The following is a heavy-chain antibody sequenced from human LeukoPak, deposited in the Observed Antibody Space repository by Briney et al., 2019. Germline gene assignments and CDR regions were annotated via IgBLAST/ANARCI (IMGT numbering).Heavy chain of an antibody. CDR2: IRYDGSNK. Sequence: GGSLRLSCAASGFTFSSYGMHWVRQAPGKGLEWAAFIRYDGSNKYYADSVKGRFTISRDNSKNTLHLQMNSLRAEDTAVYYCATGYCSGGSCWFDYWGQGTLVTVSS. CDR1: GFTFSSYG. V-gene: IGHV3-30*02. CDR3: ATGYCSGGSCWFDY. D-gene: IGHD2-15*01. J-gene: IGHJ4*02.